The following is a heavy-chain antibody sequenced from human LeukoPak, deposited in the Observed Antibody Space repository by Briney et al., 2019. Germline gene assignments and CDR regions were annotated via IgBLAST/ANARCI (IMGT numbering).Heavy chain of an antibody. CDR3: ARVRFCTNGNCYSDF. D-gene: IGHD2-8*01. V-gene: IGHV3-7*01. CDR1: GLIFSNYW. CDR2: IKPDGSEN. J-gene: IGHJ4*02. Sequence: HPGGSLRLSCATSGLIFSNYWMSWVCQAPGKGLEWVANIKPDGSENYYVDSVKGRFAISRDNAKNSLFLQMDSLSLEDTAVYYCARVRFCTNGNCYSDFWGQGTLVTVSS.